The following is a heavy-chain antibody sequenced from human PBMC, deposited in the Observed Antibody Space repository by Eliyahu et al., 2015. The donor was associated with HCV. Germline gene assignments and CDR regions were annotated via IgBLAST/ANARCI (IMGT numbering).Heavy chain of an antibody. CDR2: TSDTEGT. D-gene: IGHD3-10*01. CDR3: ARHGPTPPRDYFDH. V-gene: IGHV4-59*08. CDR1: GTSISHYF. Sequence: QVQLQESGPGLVKPSETLSLTCAVSGTSISHYFWSWIRQSPGKGLEWIVYTSDTEGTDYNPSLKSRVTISLDTSRNQFSLKLRSVTAADTAVYYCARHGPTPPRDYFDHWGQGTLVTVSS. J-gene: IGHJ4*02.